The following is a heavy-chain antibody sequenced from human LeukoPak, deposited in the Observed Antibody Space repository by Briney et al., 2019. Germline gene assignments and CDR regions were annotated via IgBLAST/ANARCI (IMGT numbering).Heavy chain of an antibody. D-gene: IGHD1-26*01. CDR1: GYTFTDYG. V-gene: IGHV1-18*01. J-gene: IGHJ3*02. Sequence: ASVKVSCKASGYTFTDYGLNWVRQAPGQGLEWMGWISAYNGNTNYAQKLQGRVTMTTDTSTSTAYMELRSLRSDDTAVYYCARVGGLNSGSYPWRAFDIWGQGTMVTVSS. CDR3: ARVGGLNSGSYPWRAFDI. CDR2: ISAYNGNT.